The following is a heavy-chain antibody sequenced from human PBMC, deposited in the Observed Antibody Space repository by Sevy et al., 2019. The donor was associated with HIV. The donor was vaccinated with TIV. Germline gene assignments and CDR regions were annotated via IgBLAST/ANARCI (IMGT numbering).Heavy chain of an antibody. V-gene: IGHV3-30-3*01. D-gene: IGHD6-19*01. J-gene: IGHJ4*02. CDR2: ISYDGTHK. Sequence: GGSLRLSCEASGFTFSAHAFHWVRQPPGKGLEWVALISYDGTHKYYSDSVKGRFTISRDNSRNTVYLHMNSLRFEDTGVYYCAREAGYTSGWSPGNYWGQGTLVPVSS. CDR3: AREAGYTSGWSPGNY. CDR1: GFTFSAHA.